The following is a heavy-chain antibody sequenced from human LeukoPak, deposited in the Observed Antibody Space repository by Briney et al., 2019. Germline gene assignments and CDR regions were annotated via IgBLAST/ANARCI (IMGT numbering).Heavy chain of an antibody. D-gene: IGHD2-21*02. J-gene: IGHJ2*01. CDR2: INVNNGDT. CDR3: ARDPPTEGWDFDL. Sequence: ASVKVSCKASGYTFTGYYMHWVRQAPGQGFEWMGWINVNNGDTRYAQKFQGRVTVTRDTSVSTAYMEVSRLRSDDTAVYYRARDPPTEGWDFDLWGRGTLVTVSS. V-gene: IGHV1-2*02. CDR1: GYTFTGYY.